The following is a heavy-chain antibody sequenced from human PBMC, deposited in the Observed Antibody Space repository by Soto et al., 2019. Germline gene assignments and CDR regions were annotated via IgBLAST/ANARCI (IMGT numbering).Heavy chain of an antibody. CDR3: ARDRTAGGLDYYYGMDV. Sequence: TLALTCAISGDSVSSNSAAWNWIRQSPSRGLEWLGRTYYRSKWYNDYAVSVKSRITINPDTSKNQFSLQLNSVTPEDTAVYYCARDRTAGGLDYYYGMDVWGQGTTVTVSS. CDR1: GDSVSSNSAA. V-gene: IGHV6-1*01. CDR2: TYYRSKWYN. J-gene: IGHJ6*02. D-gene: IGHD6-13*01.